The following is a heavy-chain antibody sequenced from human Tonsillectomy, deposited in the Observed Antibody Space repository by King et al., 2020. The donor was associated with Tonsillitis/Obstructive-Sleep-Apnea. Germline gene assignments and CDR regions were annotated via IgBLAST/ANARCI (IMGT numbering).Heavy chain of an antibody. J-gene: IGHJ3*02. CDR2: IYHSGST. V-gene: IGHV4-59*08. Sequence: QLQESGPGLVKPSETLSLTCTVSGGSISSYYWSWIRKPPGKGLEWVGYIYHSGSTTYNPTLKSRVTISVDTSKNQFSLKLGSVTAADTAVYYCARHNGGAVRGNDAFDIWGQGTMVTVSS. D-gene: IGHD3-10*01. CDR3: ARHNGGAVRGNDAFDI. CDR1: GGSISSYY.